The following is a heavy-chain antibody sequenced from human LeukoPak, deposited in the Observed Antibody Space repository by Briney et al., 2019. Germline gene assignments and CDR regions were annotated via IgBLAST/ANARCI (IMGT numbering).Heavy chain of an antibody. J-gene: IGHJ4*02. Sequence: GGSLRLSCAASGFTFSSYSMNWVRQAPGKGLEWVSSISCSSSYIYYADVVRRGFPISRDDDKNSLYLVKNVLRAEDTAVYYCAREDKVATFDYRGEGTPVTVSS. D-gene: IGHD5-12*01. V-gene: IGHV3-21*01. CDR2: ISCSSSYI. CDR3: AREDKVATFDY. CDR1: GFTFSSYS.